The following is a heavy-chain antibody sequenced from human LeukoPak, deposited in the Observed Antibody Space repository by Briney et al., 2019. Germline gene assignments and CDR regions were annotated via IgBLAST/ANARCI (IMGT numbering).Heavy chain of an antibody. CDR1: GFTFSSFG. D-gene: IGHD3-22*01. CDR2: ISYDGSSK. CDR3: AKDHHSSGYYYFDY. V-gene: IGHV3-30*18. J-gene: IGHJ4*02. Sequence: GRSLRLSCAASGFTFSSFGMHWVRQAPGKGLEWVAVISYDGSSKYYADSVKGRFTISRDNSKNTLYLQMNSLRAEDTAVYYCAKDHHSSGYYYFDYWGQGTLVTVSS.